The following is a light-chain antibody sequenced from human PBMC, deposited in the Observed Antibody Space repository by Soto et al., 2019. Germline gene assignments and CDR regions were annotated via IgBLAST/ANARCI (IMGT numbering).Light chain of an antibody. J-gene: IGKJ4*01. V-gene: IGKV2-28*01. Sequence: DIVMTQSPLSLPVTPGEPASISCRSSQSLLHSNGYNYMDWYLQKPGQSPQLLIYLGSNRASGGPDRFSGSGSGTDFTLKISRVEAEDVGVYYCMQALQTPLTFGGGTKVEIK. CDR1: QSLLHSNGYNY. CDR3: MQALQTPLT. CDR2: LGS.